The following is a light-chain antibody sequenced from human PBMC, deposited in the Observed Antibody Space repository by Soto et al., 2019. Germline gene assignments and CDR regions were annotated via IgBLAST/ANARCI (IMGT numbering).Light chain of an antibody. V-gene: IGKV3-11*01. Sequence: EIVLTQSPATLSLSPGERATLSCRASPSVTNYLAWYQQKPGQAPRLLIYDASNRATGIPARFSGSGSGTEFTLTISSLQPDDFATYYCQQYNSYSKTFGQGTKVDIK. J-gene: IGKJ1*01. CDR1: PSVTNY. CDR3: QQYNSYSKT. CDR2: DAS.